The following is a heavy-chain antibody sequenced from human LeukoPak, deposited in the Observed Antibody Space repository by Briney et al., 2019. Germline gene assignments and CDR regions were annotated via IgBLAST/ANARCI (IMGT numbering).Heavy chain of an antibody. CDR1: GFTFSGSA. CDR2: IRSKANSYAT. D-gene: IGHD3-9*01. V-gene: IGHV3-73*01. CDR3: TILTQEPRYYYYMDV. Sequence: GGSLRLSCAASGFTFSGSAMHWVRQASGKGLEWVGRIRSKANSYATAYAASVKGRFTISRDDSKNTAYLQMNSLKTEDTAVYYCTILTQEPRYYYYMDVWGKGTTVTVSS. J-gene: IGHJ6*03.